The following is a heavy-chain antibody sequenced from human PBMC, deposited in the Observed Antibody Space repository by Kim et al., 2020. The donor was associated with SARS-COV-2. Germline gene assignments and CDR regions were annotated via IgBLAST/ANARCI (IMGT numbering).Heavy chain of an antibody. CDR3: ARGQGGGYVAD. Sequence: SETLSLTCAVSGDSFSSVAYYWSWIRRPPGRGLEWIGYISYSGSKYFNPSLQSRVTMSVDTSKNQFSLDLSSVTAADTAVYFCARGQGGGYVADWG. CDR2: ISYSGSK. D-gene: IGHD2-15*01. V-gene: IGHV4-30-4*01. J-gene: IGHJ6*03. CDR1: GDSFSSVAYY.